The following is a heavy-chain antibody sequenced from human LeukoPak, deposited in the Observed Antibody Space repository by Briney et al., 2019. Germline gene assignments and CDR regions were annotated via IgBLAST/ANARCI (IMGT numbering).Heavy chain of an antibody. Sequence: SETLSLTCSVPSDSINYYYWNWIRQPPGKELEWIGYIYYSGSTNYNPSLKSRVTISVDTSKNQFSLKLSSVTAADTAVYYCARRSLGLWSSIDYWGQGTLVTVSS. CDR3: ARRSLGLWSSIDY. CDR2: IYYSGST. D-gene: IGHD5-18*01. J-gene: IGHJ4*02. V-gene: IGHV4-59*08. CDR1: SDSINYYY.